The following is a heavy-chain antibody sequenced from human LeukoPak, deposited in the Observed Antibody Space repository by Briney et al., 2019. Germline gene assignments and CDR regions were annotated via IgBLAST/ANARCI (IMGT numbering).Heavy chain of an antibody. CDR2: IYYTGVT. CDR1: GGSIRNYY. CDR3: ARLVHPSGSSWSFDY. J-gene: IGHJ4*02. V-gene: IGHV4-59*08. Sequence: SETLSLSCSVPGGSIRNYYWSWIRQPPGKGLEWIGHIYYTGVTNYIPSLRSRVTMSVDTSKDQFSLNLNSVTAADTAVYYCARLVHPSGSSWSFDYWGLGTLVTVSS. D-gene: IGHD6-13*01.